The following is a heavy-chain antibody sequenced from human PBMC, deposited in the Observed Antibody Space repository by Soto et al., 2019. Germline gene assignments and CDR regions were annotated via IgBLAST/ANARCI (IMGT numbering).Heavy chain of an antibody. CDR2: ISSSSSYI. V-gene: IGHV3-21*01. D-gene: IGHD4-4*01. Sequence: GGSLRLSCAASGFTFSSYSMNWVRQAPGKGLEWVSSISSSSSYIYYADSVKGRFTISRDNAKNSLYLQMNSLRAEDTAVYYCARDQSNYAGHYYYYGMDVWGQGTTVTVSS. CDR1: GFTFSSYS. CDR3: ARDQSNYAGHYYYYGMDV. J-gene: IGHJ6*02.